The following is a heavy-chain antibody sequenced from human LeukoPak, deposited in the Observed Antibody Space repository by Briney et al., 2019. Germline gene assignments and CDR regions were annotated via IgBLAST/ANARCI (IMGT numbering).Heavy chain of an antibody. CDR2: INPNSGGT. J-gene: IGHJ6*02. CDR1: GYTFTCYY. V-gene: IGHV1-2*02. Sequence: ASVKVSCKASGYTFTCYYMHWVRHAPGQGLEWMGWINPNSGGTNYAQKFQGRVTMTRDTSISTAYMELSRLRSDDTAVYYCARDSEVATIGPYYYYYGMDVWGQGTTVTVSS. CDR3: ARDSEVATIGPYYYYYGMDV. D-gene: IGHD5-12*01.